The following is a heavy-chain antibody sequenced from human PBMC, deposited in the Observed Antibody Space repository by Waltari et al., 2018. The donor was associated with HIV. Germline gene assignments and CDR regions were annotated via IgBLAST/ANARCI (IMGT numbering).Heavy chain of an antibody. D-gene: IGHD3-10*01. J-gene: IGHJ4*02. CDR2: IKSDGSSR. CDR1: GFTVRSYW. CDR3: ARDFYGSMGY. V-gene: IGHV3-74*01. Sequence: EVQLVESGGGLVQPGGPLRLSCAGSGFTVRSYWMHWVRQAPGKGLVWVSRIKSDGSSRSYGDSVKGRFTISRDNAKNTLYLQMNSLRAEDTAVYYCARDFYGSMGYWGQGTLVTVSS.